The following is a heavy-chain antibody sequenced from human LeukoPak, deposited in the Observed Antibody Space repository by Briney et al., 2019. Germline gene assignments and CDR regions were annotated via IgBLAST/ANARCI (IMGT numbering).Heavy chain of an antibody. Sequence: KSSETLSLTCAVYGGSFSGYYWSCIRQTPGKGLEWIGEINHSGSTNYNPSLKSRLTISVDTSKNQFSLKLNSLTAAYTAVYYCASFRWGVGFEYWGQGTLVTVSS. J-gene: IGHJ4*02. D-gene: IGHD3-16*01. CDR3: ASFRWGVGFEY. CDR1: GGSFSGYY. CDR2: INHSGST. V-gene: IGHV4-34*01.